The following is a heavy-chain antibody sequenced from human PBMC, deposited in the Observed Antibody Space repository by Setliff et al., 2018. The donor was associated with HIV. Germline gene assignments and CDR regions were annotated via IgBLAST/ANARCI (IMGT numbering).Heavy chain of an antibody. Sequence: PSETLSLTCAVSNYSISSAYYWGWIRHPPGKGLEWIGSIYHSGSTYYNPSLKSRVTISVDTSKNQFSLKLSSVTAADTAVYYCARSGCSGGSCYSFDPWGQGTLVTVSS. CDR2: IYHSGST. CDR3: ARSGCSGGSCYSFDP. D-gene: IGHD2-15*01. J-gene: IGHJ5*02. V-gene: IGHV4-38-2*01. CDR1: NYSISSAYY.